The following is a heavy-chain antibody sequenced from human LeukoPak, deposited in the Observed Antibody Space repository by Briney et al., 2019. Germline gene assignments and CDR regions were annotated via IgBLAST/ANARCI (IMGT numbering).Heavy chain of an antibody. V-gene: IGHV3-33*01. CDR3: ARVQGGVTAIGDDDAFDI. J-gene: IGHJ3*02. CDR1: GFTFSSYG. CDR2: IWYDGSNK. Sequence: PGGSLRLLCAASGFTFSSYGMHWGSQAPGKGLEGVAVIWYDGSNKYYTDSVKRRFTISRDNSKNTLYLQMNSLRAEDTAVYYCARVQGGVTAIGDDDAFDIWGQGTMVTVSS. D-gene: IGHD2-21*02.